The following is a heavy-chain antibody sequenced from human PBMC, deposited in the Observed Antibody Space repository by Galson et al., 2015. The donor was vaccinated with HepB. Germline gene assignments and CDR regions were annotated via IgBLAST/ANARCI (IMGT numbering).Heavy chain of an antibody. CDR1: GFTFSSYW. D-gene: IGHD2-2*01. CDR2: INSDGSST. CDR3: ARDYCSSTSCYFYYYYGMDV. J-gene: IGHJ6*02. Sequence: SLRLSCAASGFTFSSYWMHWVRQAPGKGLVRVSRINSDGSSTRYADSVKGRFTISRDNAKNTLYLQMNSLRAEDTAVYYCARDYCSSTSCYFYYYYGMDVWGQGTTVTVSS. V-gene: IGHV3-74*01.